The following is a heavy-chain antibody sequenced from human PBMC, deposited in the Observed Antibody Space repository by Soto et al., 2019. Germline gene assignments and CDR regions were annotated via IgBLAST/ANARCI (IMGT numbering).Heavy chain of an antibody. V-gene: IGHV1-2*02. Sequence: ASVKVSCKASGYTFTGYYMHWVRQAPGQGLEWMGWINPNSGGTNYAQKFQGRVTMTRDTSISTAYMELSRLRPDDTAVYYCAREGLTGYSSDYWGQGTLVTVSS. CDR2: INPNSGGT. CDR1: GYTFTGYY. CDR3: AREGLTGYSSDY. D-gene: IGHD3-9*01. J-gene: IGHJ4*02.